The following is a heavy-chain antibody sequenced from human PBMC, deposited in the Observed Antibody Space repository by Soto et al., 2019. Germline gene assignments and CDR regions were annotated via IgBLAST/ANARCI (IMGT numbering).Heavy chain of an antibody. CDR3: AILEGLATISYYFDF. CDR2: IYYRGKA. D-gene: IGHD3-9*01. J-gene: IGHJ4*02. V-gene: IGHV4-39*01. CDR1: DDSINSDKYY. Sequence: QLQLQESGPGLVKPSETLSLTCSVSDDSINSDKYYWGWIRQPPGKGLEWIGRIYYRGKAYYNPSLQTRVTMSLAKSNSKSSLKLNSVTASVSAVYFCAILEGLATISYYFDFWGPGALVTVSS.